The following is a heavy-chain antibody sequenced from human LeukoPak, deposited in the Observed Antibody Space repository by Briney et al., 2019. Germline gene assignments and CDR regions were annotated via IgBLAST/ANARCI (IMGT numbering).Heavy chain of an antibody. D-gene: IGHD5-18*01. Sequence: GGSLRLSCAASGFTFSSYGMHWVRQAPGKGLEWVAFIRYDGSNKYYADSVKGRFTISRDNSKNTLYLQMNSLRAEDTAVYYCAKDLVGVRYSYGSTGHGADYWGQGTLVTVSS. V-gene: IGHV3-30*02. CDR1: GFTFSSYG. CDR3: AKDLVGVRYSYGSTGHGADY. CDR2: IRYDGSNK. J-gene: IGHJ4*02.